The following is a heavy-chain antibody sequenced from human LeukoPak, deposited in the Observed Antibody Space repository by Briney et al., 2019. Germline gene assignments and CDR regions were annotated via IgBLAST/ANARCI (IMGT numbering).Heavy chain of an antibody. CDR3: ARGRLRLGELSTRHFNFDY. D-gene: IGHD3-16*02. CDR2: INPNSGGT. V-gene: IGHV1-2*02. J-gene: IGHJ4*02. CDR1: GYTFTGYY. Sequence: RASVKVSCKASGYTFTGYYMHWVRQAPGQGLEWMGWINPNSGGTNYAQKFQGRVTMTRDTSISTAYMELSRLRSDDTAVYYCARGRLRLGELSTRHFNFDYWGQGTLVTVSS.